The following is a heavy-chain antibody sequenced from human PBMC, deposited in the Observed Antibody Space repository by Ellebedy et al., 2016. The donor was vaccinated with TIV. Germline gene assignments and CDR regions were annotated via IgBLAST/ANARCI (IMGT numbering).Heavy chain of an antibody. D-gene: IGHD5-24*01. CDR1: GFSFSTYA. J-gene: IGHJ3*01. Sequence: PGGSLRLSCVGSGFSFSTYATAWVRQTPGKGLEWVSGIYRGGTKTYYADSVKGRFTISRDNSKNTMYLEMNSLRAEDTAIYYCAKDQVRGDGRWVFDLWGQGTMVTVSS. V-gene: IGHV3-23*03. CDR3: AKDQVRGDGRWVFDL. CDR2: IYRGGTKT.